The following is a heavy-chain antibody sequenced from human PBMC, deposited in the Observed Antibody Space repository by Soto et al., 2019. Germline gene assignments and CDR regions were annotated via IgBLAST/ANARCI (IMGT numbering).Heavy chain of an antibody. CDR1: GFTFSSYA. J-gene: IGHJ4*02. Sequence: GGSLRLSCSASGFTFSSYAMHWVRQAPGKGLEYVSAISSNGGSTYYADSMKGRFTISRDNSKNTLYLQMSSLRAEDTAVYYCVKDHPPIPIFGVRDVWGQGTLVTVSS. V-gene: IGHV3-64D*08. CDR3: VKDHPPIPIFGVRDV. CDR2: ISSNGGST. D-gene: IGHD3-3*01.